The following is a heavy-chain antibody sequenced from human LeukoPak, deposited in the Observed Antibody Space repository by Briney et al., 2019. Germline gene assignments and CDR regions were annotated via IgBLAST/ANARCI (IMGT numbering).Heavy chain of an antibody. D-gene: IGHD6-13*01. CDR2: INPSGGST. CDR1: GYTFTSYY. V-gene: IGHV1-46*01. J-gene: IGHJ3*02. Sequence: ASVKVSCKASGYTFTSYYMHWVRQAPGQGLEWMGIINPSGGSTSYAQKFQGRVTMTRDTSTSTVYTELSSLRSEDTAVYYCARGYSSSWDHDAFDIWGQGTMVTVPS. CDR3: ARGYSSSWDHDAFDI.